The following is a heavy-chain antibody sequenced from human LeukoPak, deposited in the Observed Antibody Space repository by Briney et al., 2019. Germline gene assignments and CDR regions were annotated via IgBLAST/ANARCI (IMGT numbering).Heavy chain of an antibody. D-gene: IGHD2-21*01. Sequence: PSETLSLTCTVSGVSISSSSYYWGWIRQPPGKGLEWIGSIYYTGSTYYNPSHKSRVTLSVDTSKNQFSLMLSPVTAADTAVYYCARDVEVSATFDYWGQGTLVTVSS. CDR1: GVSISSSSYY. J-gene: IGHJ4*02. CDR3: ARDVEVSATFDY. CDR2: IYYTGST. V-gene: IGHV4-39*07.